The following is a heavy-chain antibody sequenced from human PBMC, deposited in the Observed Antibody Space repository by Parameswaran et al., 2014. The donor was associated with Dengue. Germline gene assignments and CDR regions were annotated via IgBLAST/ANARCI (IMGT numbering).Heavy chain of an antibody. Sequence: VRQAPGKALEWLALIYWDDDKRYSPSLKSRLTITKDTSKNQVVLTMTNMDPVDTATYYCAHTTVDYSSGWYGSEPEGNWFDPWGQGTLVTVSS. J-gene: IGHJ5*02. D-gene: IGHD6-19*01. CDR3: AHTTVDYSSGWYGSEPEGNWFDP. V-gene: IGHV2-5*02. CDR2: IYWDDDK.